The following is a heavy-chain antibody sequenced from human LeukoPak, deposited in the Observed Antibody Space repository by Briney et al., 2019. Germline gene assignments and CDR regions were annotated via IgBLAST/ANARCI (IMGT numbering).Heavy chain of an antibody. V-gene: IGHV3-30*04. Sequence: GGSLRLSCAASEFTFSSYTMHWVRQAPGKGLEWVAVISYDGSNKYYADSVKGRFTISRDNSKNTLYLQMNSLRAEDTAVYYCARGASYLEWLLPSRTEFDYWGQGTLVTVSS. CDR3: ARGASYLEWLLPSRTEFDY. CDR2: ISYDGSNK. J-gene: IGHJ4*02. D-gene: IGHD3-3*01. CDR1: EFTFSSYT.